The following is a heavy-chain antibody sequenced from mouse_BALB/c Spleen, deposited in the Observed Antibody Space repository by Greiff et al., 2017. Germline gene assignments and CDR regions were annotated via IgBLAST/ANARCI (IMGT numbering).Heavy chain of an antibody. J-gene: IGHJ3*01. V-gene: IGHV5-17*02. Sequence: EVQGVESGGGLVQPGGSRKLSCAASGFTFSSFGMHWVRQAPEKGLEWVAYISSGSSTIYYADTVQGRFTISRDNPKNTLFLQMTSLRSEDTAMYYCARGGTTMITGFAYWGQGTLVTVSA. CDR3: ARGGTTMITGFAY. CDR2: ISSGSSTI. CDR1: GFTFSSFG. D-gene: IGHD2-4*01.